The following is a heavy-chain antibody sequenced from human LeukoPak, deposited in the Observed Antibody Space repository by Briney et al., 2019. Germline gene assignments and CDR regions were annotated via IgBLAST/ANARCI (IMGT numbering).Heavy chain of an antibody. CDR2: INHSGST. D-gene: IGHD3-22*01. CDR3: ARLSSYYYGSSLDP. J-gene: IGHJ5*02. V-gene: IGHV4-34*01. Sequence: SETLSLTCAVYGGSFSGYYWSWIRQPPGKGLEWIGEINHSGSTNYNPSLKSRVTISVDTSKNQFSLKLSSVTAADTAVYYCARLSSYYYGSSLDPWGQGTLVTVSS. CDR1: GGSFSGYY.